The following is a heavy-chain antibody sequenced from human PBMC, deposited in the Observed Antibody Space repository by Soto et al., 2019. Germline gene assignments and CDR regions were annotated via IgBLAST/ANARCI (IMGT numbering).Heavy chain of an antibody. V-gene: IGHV4-34*01. CDR2: INHSGST. CDR1: GGSFRGYY. D-gene: IGHD3-16*02. CDR3: ASKRKYYDYVWGSYRGDVAFDI. Sequence: SETLSLTCAVYGGSFRGYYWSLIRQPPGKGLEWIGEINHSGSTNYNPSLKSRVTISVDTSKNQFSLKLSSVTAADTAVYYCASKRKYYDYVWGSYRGDVAFDIWGQGIMVT. J-gene: IGHJ3*02.